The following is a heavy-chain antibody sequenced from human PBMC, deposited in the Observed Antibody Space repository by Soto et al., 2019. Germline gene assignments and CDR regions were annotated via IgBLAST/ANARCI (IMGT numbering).Heavy chain of an antibody. CDR3: ARASTYSSSWHIAGAPLGYGMDV. J-gene: IGHJ6*02. CDR1: GYTFTSYD. V-gene: IGHV1-8*01. Sequence: ASVKVSCKASGYTFTSYDINWVRQATGQGLEWMGWMNPNSGNTGYAQKFQGRVTMTRNTSISTAYMELSSLRSEDTAVYYCARASTYSSSWHIAGAPLGYGMDVWGQGTTVTVSS. D-gene: IGHD6-13*01. CDR2: MNPNSGNT.